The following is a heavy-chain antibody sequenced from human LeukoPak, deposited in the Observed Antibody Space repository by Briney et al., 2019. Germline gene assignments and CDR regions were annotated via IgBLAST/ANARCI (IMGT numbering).Heavy chain of an antibody. J-gene: IGHJ4*02. CDR3: ASALKRGSAGTLIDH. V-gene: IGHV1-8*01. D-gene: IGHD6-13*01. Sequence: GASVKVSCKASGYSFTSHDVNWVRQATGQGLEWMGWMNPNSGNTGYAQKFQDRVTMTRNTSISTAYLELSSLGSEDTAMYCCASALKRGSAGTLIDHWGQGTLVTVSS. CDR2: MNPNSGNT. CDR1: GYSFTSHD.